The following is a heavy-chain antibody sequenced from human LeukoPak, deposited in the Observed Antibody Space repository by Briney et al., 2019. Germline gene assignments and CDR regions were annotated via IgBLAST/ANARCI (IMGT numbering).Heavy chain of an antibody. CDR1: GGSISSYY. CDR3: ARDLTNYDFWSGYYSTHDY. J-gene: IGHJ4*02. CDR2: IYTSGST. D-gene: IGHD3-3*01. Sequence: SETLCLTCTVSGGSISSYYWSWIRQPAGKGLEWIGRIYTSGSTNYNPSLKSRVTMSVDTSKNQFSLKLSSVTAADTAVYYCARDLTNYDFWSGYYSTHDYWGQGTLVAVSS. V-gene: IGHV4-4*07.